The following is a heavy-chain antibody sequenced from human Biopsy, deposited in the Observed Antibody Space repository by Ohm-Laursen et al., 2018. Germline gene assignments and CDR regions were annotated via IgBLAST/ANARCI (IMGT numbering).Heavy chain of an antibody. CDR2: ISANGATS. Sequence: SLRLSCAASGFTYTTFAMSWVRQAPGKGPEWVSTISANGATSYYADSVKGRFTISRDNSKNTLYLQMSSLRAEDTAVYYCAKAGSISWYDYWGQGTLVTVSS. J-gene: IGHJ4*02. CDR3: AKAGSISWYDY. CDR1: GFTYTTFA. D-gene: IGHD6-13*01. V-gene: IGHV3-23*01.